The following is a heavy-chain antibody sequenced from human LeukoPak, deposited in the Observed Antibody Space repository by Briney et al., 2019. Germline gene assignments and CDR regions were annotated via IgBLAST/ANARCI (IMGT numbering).Heavy chain of an antibody. V-gene: IGHV3-30-3*01. CDR2: ISYDGSNK. CDR1: GFTFGSYA. Sequence: GGSLRLSCAASGFTFGSYAMHWVRQAPGKGLEWVAVISYDGSNKYYADSVKGRFTISRDNSKNTLYLQMNSLRAEDTAVYYCARDRNYYDSSGYYSPSDYWGQGTLVTVSS. D-gene: IGHD3-22*01. CDR3: ARDRNYYDSSGYYSPSDY. J-gene: IGHJ4*02.